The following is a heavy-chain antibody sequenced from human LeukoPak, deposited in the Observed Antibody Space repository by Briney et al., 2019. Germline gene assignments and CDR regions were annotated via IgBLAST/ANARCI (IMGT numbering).Heavy chain of an antibody. J-gene: IGHJ5*02. CDR2: IYYSGST. CDR3: ARAGTYYYDSSGYYHVGGWFDP. CDR1: GGSISSYY. Sequence: SETLSLTCTVSGGSISSYYWSWIRQPPGKGLEWIGYIYYSGSTNYNPSLKSRVTISVDTSKNQFSLKLSSVTAADTAVYYCARAGTYYYDSSGYYHVGGWFDPWGQGTLVTVSS. D-gene: IGHD3-22*01. V-gene: IGHV4-59*01.